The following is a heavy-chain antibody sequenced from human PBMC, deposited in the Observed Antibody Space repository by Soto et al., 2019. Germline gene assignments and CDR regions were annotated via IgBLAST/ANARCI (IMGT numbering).Heavy chain of an antibody. V-gene: IGHV4-34*01. CDR1: GGSFSGYY. CDR3: ARDDYRSSTNFDY. CDR2: INLSGRT. J-gene: IGHJ4*02. Sequence: PSETLSLTCAVYGGSFSGYYWSWIRQPPGKGLEWIGEINLSGRTNYNPSLKSRVTISVDKSKNQFSLNLSSVTAADTAVYYCARDDYRSSTNFDYWGQGTLVTVSS. D-gene: IGHD6-6*01.